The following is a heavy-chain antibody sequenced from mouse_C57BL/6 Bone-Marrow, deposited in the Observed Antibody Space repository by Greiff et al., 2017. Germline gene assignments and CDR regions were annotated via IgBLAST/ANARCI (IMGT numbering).Heavy chain of an antibody. CDR1: GYTFTDYE. Sequence: VQLVESGAELVRPGASVTLSCKASGYTFTDYEMHWVKQTPVHGLEWIGAIDPETGGTAYNQKFKGKAILTADKSSSTAYMELRSLTSEDSAVYYCTRHYGSSYSPFDYWGQGTTLTVSS. CDR3: TRHYGSSYSPFDY. CDR2: IDPETGGT. J-gene: IGHJ2*01. D-gene: IGHD1-1*01. V-gene: IGHV1-15*01.